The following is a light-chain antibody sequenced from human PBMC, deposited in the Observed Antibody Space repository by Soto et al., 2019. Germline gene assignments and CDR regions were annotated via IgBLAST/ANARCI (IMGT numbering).Light chain of an antibody. V-gene: IGLV2-14*01. J-gene: IGLJ2*01. CDR2: DVS. Sequence: QSALTQPASVSGSPGQSITISCTGTSSDVGRYNYVSWCQQHPGKAPKLIIYDVSNRPSGVSNRFSGSKSGHTASLTISGLQAEDEADYYCSSYTSSSTVVFGGGTKLTVL. CDR1: SSDVGRYNY. CDR3: SSYTSSSTVV.